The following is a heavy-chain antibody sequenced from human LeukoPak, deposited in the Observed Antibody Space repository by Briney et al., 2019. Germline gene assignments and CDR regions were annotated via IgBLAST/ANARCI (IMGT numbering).Heavy chain of an antibody. CDR3: ARYIVGAAHDAFDI. CDR1: GGSISSSNW. CDR2: IYYSGST. J-gene: IGHJ3*02. V-gene: IGHV4-39*01. Sequence: SETLSLTCAVSGGSISSSNWWSWVRQPPGKGLEWIGSIYYSGSTYYNPSLKSRVTISVDTSKNQFSLKLSSVTAADTAVYYCARYIVGAAHDAFDIWGQGTMVTVSS. D-gene: IGHD1-26*01.